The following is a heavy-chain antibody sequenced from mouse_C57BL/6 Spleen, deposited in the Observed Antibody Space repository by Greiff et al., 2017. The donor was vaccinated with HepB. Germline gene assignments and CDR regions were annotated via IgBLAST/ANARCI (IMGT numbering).Heavy chain of an antibody. CDR2: IWRGGST. CDR1: GFSLTSYG. CDR3: ARMITTYYYAMDY. D-gene: IGHD1-1*01. Sequence: VQLKQSGPGLVQPSQSLSITCTVSGFSLTSYGVHWVRQSPGKGLEWLGVIWRGGSTDYNAAFMSRLSITKDNSKSQVFFKINSLQADDTAIYYCARMITTYYYAMDYWGQGTSVTVSS. J-gene: IGHJ4*01. V-gene: IGHV2-5*01.